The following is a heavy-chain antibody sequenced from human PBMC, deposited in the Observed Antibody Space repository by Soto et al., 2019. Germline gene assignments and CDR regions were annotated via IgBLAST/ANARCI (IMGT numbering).Heavy chain of an antibody. Sequence: GESLKISCKGSGYSFTSYWIGWVRQLPGKGLEYMGIIYPGDSETRYSPSFHGKVTISADRSVGTAYLQWSSLAASDSAFYFCARSPRSSPYFDYWGQGALVTVSS. CDR2: IYPGDSET. V-gene: IGHV5-51*01. CDR3: ARSPRSSPYFDY. J-gene: IGHJ4*02. D-gene: IGHD6-13*01. CDR1: GYSFTSYW.